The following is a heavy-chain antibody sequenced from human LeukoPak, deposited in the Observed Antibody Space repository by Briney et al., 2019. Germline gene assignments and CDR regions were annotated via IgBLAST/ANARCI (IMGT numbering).Heavy chain of an antibody. CDR3: AGGNEYVGAWAFDI. J-gene: IGHJ3*02. D-gene: IGHD1-26*01. CDR1: GFTFSSYS. Sequence: GGSLRLSCAASGFTFSSYSMNWVRQAPGKGLEWVSSISSSSSYIYYADSVKGRFTTSRDNAKNSLYLQMNSLRAEDTAVYYCAGGNEYVGAWAFDIWGQGTMVTVSS. CDR2: ISSSSSYI. V-gene: IGHV3-21*01.